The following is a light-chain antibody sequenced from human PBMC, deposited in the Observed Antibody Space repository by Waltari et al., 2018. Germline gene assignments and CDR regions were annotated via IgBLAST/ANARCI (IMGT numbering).Light chain of an antibody. V-gene: IGLV2-14*03. J-gene: IGLJ1*01. CDR1: ITDIGSYDY. CDR3: SSYTNRRSYV. Sequence: QSALTQPASVSGSPGQSITISCTGTITDIGSYDYFSWFQQHPGKAPRVMIYYVNKRPSGVSNRFSGSKSGNTASLTISGLQAEDEADYHCSSYTNRRSYVFGTGTRVTVL. CDR2: YVN.